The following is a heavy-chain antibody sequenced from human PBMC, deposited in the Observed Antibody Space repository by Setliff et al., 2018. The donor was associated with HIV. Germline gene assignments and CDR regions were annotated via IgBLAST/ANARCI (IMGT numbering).Heavy chain of an antibody. Sequence: SETLSLTCTVSGGSISSYYWSWIRQSPGKGLEWIGRIYASGSTSYNPSLKSRVTTSVDTSKNQFSLKLSSVTAADTAVYYCSVIDYWGQGTLVTVSS. CDR2: IYASGST. V-gene: IGHV4-4*08. CDR3: SVIDY. CDR1: GGSISSYY. J-gene: IGHJ4*02.